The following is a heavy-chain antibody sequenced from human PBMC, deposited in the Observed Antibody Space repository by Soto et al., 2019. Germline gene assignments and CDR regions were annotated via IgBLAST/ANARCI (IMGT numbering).Heavy chain of an antibody. D-gene: IGHD3-10*01. J-gene: IGHJ3*02. CDR1: GGSISSSSYY. Sequence: SETLSLTCTVSGGSISSSSYYWGWIRQPPGKGLEWIGSIYYSGSTYYNPSLKSRVTISVDTSKNQFSLKLSSVTAADTAVYYCASTLPTYYYGSGSYYNAFDIWGQGTMVTVSS. CDR3: ASTLPTYYYGSGSYYNAFDI. CDR2: IYYSGST. V-gene: IGHV4-39*01.